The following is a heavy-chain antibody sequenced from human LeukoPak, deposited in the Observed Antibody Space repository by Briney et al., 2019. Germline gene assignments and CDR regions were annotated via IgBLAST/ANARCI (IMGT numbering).Heavy chain of an antibody. V-gene: IGHV4-39*07. CDR2: IYYSGST. Sequence: SEALSLTCTVSGGSIRSGYYWGWIRQPPGKGLEWIGSIYYSGSTYYNPSLKSRVTISVDTSKNLASLKLTSVTAADTAVYYSARIPGVVVPTTIDSWGQGTLVTVSS. CDR1: GGSIRSGYY. D-gene: IGHD2-15*01. J-gene: IGHJ4*02. CDR3: ARIPGVVVPTTIDS.